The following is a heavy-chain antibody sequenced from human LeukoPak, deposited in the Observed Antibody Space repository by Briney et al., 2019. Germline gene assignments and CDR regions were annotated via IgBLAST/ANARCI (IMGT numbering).Heavy chain of an antibody. V-gene: IGHV1-69*05. CDR2: IIPIFGTA. CDR1: GGTFSSYA. D-gene: IGHD3-3*01. J-gene: IGHJ4*02. CDR3: ASFGSHVRFLEWFPPSY. Sequence: GASVTVSCKASGGTFSSYAISGVRQAPGQGLEWMGGIIPIFGTANYAQKFQGRVTITTDESTSTAYMELSSLRSEDTAVYYCASFGSHVRFLEWFPPSYWGQGTVVTVSS.